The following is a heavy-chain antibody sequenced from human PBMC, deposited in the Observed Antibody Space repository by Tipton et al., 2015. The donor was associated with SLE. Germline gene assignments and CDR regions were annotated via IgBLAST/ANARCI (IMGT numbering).Heavy chain of an antibody. J-gene: IGHJ5*02. CDR2: IYSSGST. V-gene: IGHV4-4*07. Sequence: TLSLTCTVSGGYVTSYYWTWIRQSAGKGLEWIGRIYSSGSTNYNPSLKSRVTISVDTSKNQFSLKLDSVTAADTAVYYCARGEGYYGSGSYQGWFDPWGQGTLVTVSS. CDR1: GGYVTSYY. CDR3: ARGEGYYGSGSYQGWFDP. D-gene: IGHD3-10*01.